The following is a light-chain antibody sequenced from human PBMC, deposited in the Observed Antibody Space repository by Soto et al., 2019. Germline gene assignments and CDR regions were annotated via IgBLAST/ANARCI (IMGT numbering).Light chain of an antibody. J-gene: IGLJ2*01. CDR3: CSYAGSYTFV. CDR1: SSDVGGYNY. V-gene: IGLV2-11*01. Sequence: QSALTQPRSVSGSPGQSVTISCTGTSSDVGGYNYVSWYQQHPGKAPKLMIYDVSKRPSGVPDRFSGSKSGNTASLTISGLQAGDEAAYYCCSYAGSYTFVFGGGTKLTVL. CDR2: DVS.